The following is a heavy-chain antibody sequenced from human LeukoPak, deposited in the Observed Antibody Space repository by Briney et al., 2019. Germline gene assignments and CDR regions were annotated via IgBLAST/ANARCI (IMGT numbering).Heavy chain of an antibody. J-gene: IGHJ5*02. CDR3: ARQNIAAAGTNWFDP. V-gene: IGHV4-39*01. D-gene: IGHD6-13*01. Sequence: ETLSLTCTVSGGSISSGDYYWSWIRQPPGKGLEWIGSIYYSGSTYYNPSLKSRVTISVDTSKNQFSLKLSSVTAADTAVYYCARQNIAAAGTNWFDPWGQGTLVTVSS. CDR2: IYYSGST. CDR1: GGSISSGDYY.